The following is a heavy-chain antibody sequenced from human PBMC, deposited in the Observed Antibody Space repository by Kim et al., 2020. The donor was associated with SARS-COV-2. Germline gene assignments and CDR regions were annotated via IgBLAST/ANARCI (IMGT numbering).Heavy chain of an antibody. CDR2: TWYEGRIK. CDR1: GFAIRNYG. J-gene: IGHJ6*02. CDR3: AKDLYGSGSYRMDV. D-gene: IGHD3-10*01. Sequence: GGSLRLSCVASGFAIRNYGIHWVRQAPGKGLEWVVVTWYEGRIKHYADSVKGRFTISRDNSENTVYLEMNSLRAEDTAVYHCAKDLYGSGSYRMDVWGQGTTVTVSS. V-gene: IGHV3-33*06.